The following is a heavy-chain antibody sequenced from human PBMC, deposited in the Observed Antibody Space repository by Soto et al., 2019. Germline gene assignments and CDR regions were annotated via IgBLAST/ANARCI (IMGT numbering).Heavy chain of an antibody. CDR2: IIPIFSSA. CDR3: VETTGATYILHGIDV. Sequence: QVQLVQSGAEVKKPGSSVKVSCKASGGSFNSNAFSWVRQAPGQGLEWLGGIIPIFSSANYAQKFQGRVTITADEASTTIYKELSRRTPGDTAVYYCVETTGATYILHGIDVWGPGTPVTVSS. V-gene: IGHV1-69*01. CDR1: GGSFNSNA. J-gene: IGHJ6*02. D-gene: IGHD1-1*01.